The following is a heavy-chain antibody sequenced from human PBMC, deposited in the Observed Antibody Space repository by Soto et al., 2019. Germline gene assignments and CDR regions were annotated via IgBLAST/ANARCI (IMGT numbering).Heavy chain of an antibody. CDR2: IYYSGST. D-gene: IGHD3-3*01. V-gene: IGHV4-31*03. CDR1: GHSVSTGGYY. J-gene: IGHJ6*02. Sequence: TMAVTCTFFGHSVSTGGYYLIWIRRHPGNCLEWIGYIYYSGSTYYNPSLKSRVTISVDTSKTQFSLKLSSVTAADTAVYYCARDRASFWSAPAPDYGMDVWGQGTTVTVSS. CDR3: ARDRASFWSAPAPDYGMDV.